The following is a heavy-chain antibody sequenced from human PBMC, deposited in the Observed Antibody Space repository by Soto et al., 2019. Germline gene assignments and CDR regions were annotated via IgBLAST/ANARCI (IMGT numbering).Heavy chain of an antibody. V-gene: IGHV3-23*01. J-gene: IGHJ6*03. CDR2: GGSGGST. CDR3: VKFRGRAYHYYYMDV. Sequence: DVQLLESGGGSVQRGGSLRLSCAASGFTFSTYGMTWVRQAPGKGLEWVSYGGSGGSTYYADSVKGRFTISRDNSKNTLYLQINSLRAEDTAVYYCVKFRGRAYHYYYMDVWGNGTTVTVSS. CDR1: GFTFSTYG. D-gene: IGHD3-16*01.